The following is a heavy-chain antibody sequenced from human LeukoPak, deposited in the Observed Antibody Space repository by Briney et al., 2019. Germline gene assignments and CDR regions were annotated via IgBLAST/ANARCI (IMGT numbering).Heavy chain of an antibody. V-gene: IGHV4-59*01. CDR2: IYYSGST. D-gene: IGHD3-3*01. J-gene: IGHJ5*02. CDR3: ARKVYDFWSGAKFDP. CDR1: GGSISSYY. Sequence: SETLSLTCTVSGGSISSYYWSWIRQPPGKGLEWIGYIYYSGSTNYNPSLKGRVTISVDTSKNQFSLKLSSVTAADTAVYYCARKVYDFWSGAKFDPWGQGTLVTVSS.